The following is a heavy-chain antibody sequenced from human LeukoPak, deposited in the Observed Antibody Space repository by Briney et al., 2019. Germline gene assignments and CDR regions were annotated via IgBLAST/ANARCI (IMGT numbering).Heavy chain of an antibody. Sequence: GGTLRLSCAASGFTFSSYGMSWVRQAPGKWLEWVSAISGSGGSTCYADSVKGRFTISRDNSKNTLYLQMNSLRAEDTAVYYCAKVPTDSSGYYTYYFDYWGQGTLVTVSS. CDR3: AKVPTDSSGYYTYYFDY. D-gene: IGHD3-22*01. CDR2: ISGSGGST. J-gene: IGHJ4*02. CDR1: GFTFSSYG. V-gene: IGHV3-23*01.